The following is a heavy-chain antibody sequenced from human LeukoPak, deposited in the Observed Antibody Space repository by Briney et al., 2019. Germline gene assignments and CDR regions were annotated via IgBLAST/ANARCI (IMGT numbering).Heavy chain of an antibody. Sequence: SETLSLTCTVSGYSISNSYHWGWIRQPPGKGLEWIGNIFYSGSTYYGPSLKSRLTISLDTSRNQFSLKLNSVTAADTAVYYCAKSNGYGLIDIWGQGTMVTVSS. CDR3: AKSNGYGLIDI. CDR1: GYSISNSYH. V-gene: IGHV4-38-2*02. CDR2: IFYSGST. D-gene: IGHD3-10*01. J-gene: IGHJ3*02.